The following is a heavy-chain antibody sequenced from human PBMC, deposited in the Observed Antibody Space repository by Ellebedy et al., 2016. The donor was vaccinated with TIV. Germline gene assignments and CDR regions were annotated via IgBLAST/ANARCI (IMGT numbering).Heavy chain of an antibody. CDR3: ARGRYGP. CDR1: GFTFSNYD. CDR2: IGTAGDT. V-gene: IGHV3-13*01. J-gene: IGHJ5*02. Sequence: PGGSLRLSCAASGFTFSNYDMHWVRQATGKGLEWVSGIGTAGDTYYPGSVKGRFTISRENAKNSLFLQMNSLSDGDTAVYYCARGRYGPWGQGTLVTVSS. D-gene: IGHD3-10*01.